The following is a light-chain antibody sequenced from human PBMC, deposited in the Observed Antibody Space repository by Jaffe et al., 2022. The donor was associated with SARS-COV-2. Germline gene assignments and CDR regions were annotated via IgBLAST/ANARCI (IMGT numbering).Light chain of an antibody. J-gene: IGKJ3*01. CDR3: QQYGTSPFT. CDR2: LAS. CDR1: QSVASNY. Sequence: EIVLTQSPGTLSLSPGERATLSCRATQSVASNYLAWYQQKPGQAPRLLIYLASSRATGIPDRFSGSGSGTDFTLTISRLEPEDFAVYYCQQYGTSPFTFGPGTKVDVK. V-gene: IGKV3-20*01.